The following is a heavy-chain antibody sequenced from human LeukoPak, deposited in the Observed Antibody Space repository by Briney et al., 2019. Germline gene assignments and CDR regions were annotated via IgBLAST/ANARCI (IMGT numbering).Heavy chain of an antibody. CDR2: IYYSGST. CDR3: ASSPWGYSGYDSFGFFDY. CDR1: GGSISSYY. J-gene: IGHJ4*02. Sequence: SETLSLTCTVSGGSISSYYWSWIRQPPGKGLEWIGYIYYSGSTNYNPSLKSRVTISVDTSKNQFSLKLSSVTAADTAVYYCASSPWGYSGYDSFGFFDYWGQGILVTVS. D-gene: IGHD5-12*01. V-gene: IGHV4-59*01.